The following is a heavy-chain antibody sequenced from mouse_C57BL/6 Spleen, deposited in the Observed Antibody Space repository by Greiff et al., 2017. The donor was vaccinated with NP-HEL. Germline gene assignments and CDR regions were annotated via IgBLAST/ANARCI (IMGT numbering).Heavy chain of an antibody. CDR1: GYSITSGYY. V-gene: IGHV3-6*01. CDR2: IPYDGST. Sequence: EVQLVESGPGLVKPSQSLSLTCSVTGYSITSGYYWNWIRQFPGNKLECVGYIPYDGSTNYNPSLKNPISITRDTSNNQFFLKLNSVTTEDTATYYCGRLLRRNYALDYWGQGTSVTVSA. J-gene: IGHJ4*01. D-gene: IGHD1-1*01. CDR3: GRLLRRNYALDY.